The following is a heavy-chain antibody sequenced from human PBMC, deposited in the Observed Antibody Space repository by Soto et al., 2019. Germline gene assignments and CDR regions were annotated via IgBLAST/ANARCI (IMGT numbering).Heavy chain of an antibody. D-gene: IGHD2-15*01. V-gene: IGHV3-23*01. CDR1: GFSFSSLA. CDR3: ARRDFYCRGRNCYSGDYAMDV. CDR2: ISGRGVDT. Sequence: GGSLRLSCAASGFSFSSLAMSWVRQAPGKGLEWVSSISGRGVDTLYADSVKGRFTISRDNSKNTLYLQMNSLTTEDTAVYYCARRDFYCRGRNCYSGDYAMDVWGQGTTVT. J-gene: IGHJ6*02.